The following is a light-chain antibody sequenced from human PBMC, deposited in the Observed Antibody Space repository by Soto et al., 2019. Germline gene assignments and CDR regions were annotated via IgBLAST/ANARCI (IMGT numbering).Light chain of an antibody. CDR1: QTVGRNY. Sequence: EIVLTQSPDTLSLSPGERAALSCRASQTVGRNYLAWFQQKPGQAPRLLIYHASNRATGIPDRFSGSGSGTNFTLTISRLEPEDFAVFYCQQYAASPLTFGGGTKVEIK. V-gene: IGKV3-20*01. CDR2: HAS. J-gene: IGKJ4*01. CDR3: QQYAASPLT.